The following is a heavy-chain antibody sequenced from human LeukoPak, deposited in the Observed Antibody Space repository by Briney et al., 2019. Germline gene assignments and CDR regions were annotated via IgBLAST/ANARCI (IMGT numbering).Heavy chain of an antibody. CDR3: ARTTAAGKVAFDI. CDR2: INTNTGNP. D-gene: IGHD6-13*01. J-gene: IGHJ3*02. Sequence: ASVKVSCKASGYTFTSYAMNWVRQAPGQGLEWMGWINTNTGNPTYAQGFTGRFVFSLDTSVSTAYLQISSLKAEDTAVYFCARTTAAGKVAFDIWGEGTMVTVSS. V-gene: IGHV7-4-1*02. CDR1: GYTFTSYA.